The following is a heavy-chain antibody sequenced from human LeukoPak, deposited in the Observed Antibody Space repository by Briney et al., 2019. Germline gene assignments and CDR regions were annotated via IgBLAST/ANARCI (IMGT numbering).Heavy chain of an antibody. CDR3: ARGGKRYFDY. CDR1: GGSFSGYY. Sequence: SETLSLTCAVYGGSFSGYYWSWIRQPPGKGLEWIGEINHSGSTNYNPSLKSRVTISVDTSKNQISLRLSSVTAADTAVYYCARGGKRYFDYWGQGTLVTVSS. V-gene: IGHV4-34*01. J-gene: IGHJ4*02. CDR2: INHSGST.